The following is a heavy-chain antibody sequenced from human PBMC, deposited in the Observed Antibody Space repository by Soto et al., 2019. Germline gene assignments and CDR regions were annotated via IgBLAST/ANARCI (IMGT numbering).Heavy chain of an antibody. J-gene: IGHJ4*02. D-gene: IGHD3-9*01. CDR3: ARYSHDNDILTGKPLGRIDY. Sequence: ASVKVSCKASGYTFTSYGISWVRQAPGQGLEWMGWISAYNGNTNYAQKLQGRVTMTTDTSTSTAYMELRSLRSDDTAVYYCARYSHDNDILTGKPLGRIDYWGQGTLVTVSS. CDR1: GYTFTSYG. V-gene: IGHV1-18*01. CDR2: ISAYNGNT.